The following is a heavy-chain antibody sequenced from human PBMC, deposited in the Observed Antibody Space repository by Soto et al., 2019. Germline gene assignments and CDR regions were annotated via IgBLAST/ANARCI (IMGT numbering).Heavy chain of an antibody. J-gene: IGHJ4*02. Sequence: PSETLSLTCNVSGGSISSGGYYWSWIRQHPGKGLEWIGYIYYSGSTYYNPSLKSRVTISVDTSKNQFSLKLSSVTAADTAVYYCARVRDIVTCFDYWGQGTLVTVSS. D-gene: IGHD5-12*01. CDR3: ARVRDIVTCFDY. CDR2: IYYSGST. V-gene: IGHV4-31*03. CDR1: GGSISSGGYY.